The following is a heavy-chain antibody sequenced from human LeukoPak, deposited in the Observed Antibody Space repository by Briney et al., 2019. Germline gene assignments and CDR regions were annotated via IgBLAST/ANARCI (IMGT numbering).Heavy chain of an antibody. V-gene: IGHV3-23*01. CDR3: AKDGAAAGNLDY. CDR1: GFTFSSYA. Sequence: PGGSLRLSCAASGFTFSSYAMGWVRQAPGKGLEWVSAISGSGGSTYYADSVKGRFTISRDNSKNTLYLQMNNLRAEDTAVYYCAKDGAAAGNLDYWGQGTLVTVSS. D-gene: IGHD6-13*01. J-gene: IGHJ4*02. CDR2: ISGSGGST.